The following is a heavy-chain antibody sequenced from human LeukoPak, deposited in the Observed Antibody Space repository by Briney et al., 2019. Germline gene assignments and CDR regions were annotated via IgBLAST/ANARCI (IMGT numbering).Heavy chain of an antibody. CDR3: ARAPPMVRGVIYY. V-gene: IGHV1-2*02. Sequence: ASVKVSCKASGYTFTGYYMHWVRQAPGQGLEWMGWINPNSGGTNYAQKFQGRVTMTRDTSISTAYMELSRLRSDDTAVYYCARAPPMVRGVIYYWGQGTLVTVSS. CDR1: GYTFTGYY. CDR2: INPNSGGT. J-gene: IGHJ4*02. D-gene: IGHD3-10*01.